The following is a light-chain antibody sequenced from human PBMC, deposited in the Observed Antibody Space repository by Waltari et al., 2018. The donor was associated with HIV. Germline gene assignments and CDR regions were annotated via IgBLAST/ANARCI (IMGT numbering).Light chain of an antibody. J-gene: IGKJ3*01. Sequence: DRATLSCRASQSVSSNYLAWYQQKPGQAPRLLIYAASRRATGIPDRFSGSGSGTDFTLTINRLEPEDFAVYYCQQYGTSPFTFGPGTKVDIK. CDR3: QQYGTSPFT. V-gene: IGKV3-20*01. CDR2: AAS. CDR1: QSVSSNY.